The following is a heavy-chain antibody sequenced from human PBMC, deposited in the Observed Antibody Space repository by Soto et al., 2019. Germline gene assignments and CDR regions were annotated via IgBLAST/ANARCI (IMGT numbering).Heavy chain of an antibody. Sequence: EVQLVESGGDLVQPGGSQRLSCAASGFTFSGDWMHWVRQAAGKGLVWVSRINMDGSSTNYADSVKGRFTISRDNAKNTLYLQMNSLRVDDTAVYYCARGPRGLYHHDYWGQGALVTVSS. V-gene: IGHV3-74*01. CDR3: ARGPRGLYHHDY. CDR1: GFTFSGDW. J-gene: IGHJ4*02. CDR2: INMDGSST. D-gene: IGHD2-2*01.